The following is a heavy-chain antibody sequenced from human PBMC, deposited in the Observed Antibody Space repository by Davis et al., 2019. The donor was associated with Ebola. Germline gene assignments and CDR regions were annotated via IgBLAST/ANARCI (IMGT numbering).Heavy chain of an antibody. CDR3: TGTLYDSSGIHDY. J-gene: IGHJ4*02. CDR2: ISYDGSNK. CDR1: GFTFSSYA. D-gene: IGHD3-22*01. V-gene: IGHV3-30-3*01. Sequence: GGSLRLSCAASGFTFSSYAMHWVRQAPGKGLEWVAVISYDGSNKYYADSVKGRFTISRDNSKNTLYLQMNSLRAEDTAVYYCTGTLYDSSGIHDYWGQGTLVTVSS.